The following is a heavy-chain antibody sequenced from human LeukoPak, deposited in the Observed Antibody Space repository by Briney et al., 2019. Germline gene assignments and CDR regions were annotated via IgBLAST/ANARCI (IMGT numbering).Heavy chain of an antibody. Sequence: GASVKVSCKASGYSFTSYGISWVRQAPGQGREWMGWISAYNGNTNYAQKLQGRVTMTTDTSTSTAYMELRSLRSDDTAVYYCARDRGIFSYCSGGSCYPGYWGQGTLVTVSS. J-gene: IGHJ4*02. D-gene: IGHD2-15*01. V-gene: IGHV1-18*01. CDR1: GYSFTSYG. CDR3: ARDRGIFSYCSGGSCYPGY. CDR2: ISAYNGNT.